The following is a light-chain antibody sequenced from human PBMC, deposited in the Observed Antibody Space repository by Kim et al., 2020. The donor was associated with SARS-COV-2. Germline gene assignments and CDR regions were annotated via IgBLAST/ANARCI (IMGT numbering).Light chain of an antibody. CDR3: QQYYSYPRT. CDR1: QGISSY. Sequence: AIRITQSPSSLSASTVDRVTITCRASQGISSYLAWYQQKPGKAPKLLIYAASTLQSGVPSRFSGSGSGTDFTLTISCLQSEDFATYYCQQYYSYPRTFGQGTKLEI. CDR2: AAS. V-gene: IGKV1-8*01. J-gene: IGKJ2*01.